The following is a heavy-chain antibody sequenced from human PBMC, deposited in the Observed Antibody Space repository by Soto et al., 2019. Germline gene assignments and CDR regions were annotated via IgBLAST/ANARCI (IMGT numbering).Heavy chain of an antibody. CDR3: AKDLGEGDAYPIFDY. V-gene: IGHV3-9*01. CDR2: ISWNSAFI. D-gene: IGHD3-16*01. Sequence: EVQLVESGGGLVQPGRSLRLSCAASGFTFDDYAMHWVRQAPGKGLEWVSGISWNSAFIGYADSVRGRFIISRDNAKNSLHLQMNSLRTEDTALYYCAKDLGEGDAYPIFDYWGQGTLVTVSS. CDR1: GFTFDDYA. J-gene: IGHJ4*02.